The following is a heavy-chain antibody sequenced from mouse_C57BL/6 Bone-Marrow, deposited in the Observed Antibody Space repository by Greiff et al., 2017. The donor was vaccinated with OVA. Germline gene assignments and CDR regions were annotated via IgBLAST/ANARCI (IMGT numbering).Heavy chain of an antibody. CDR2: IRLKSDNYAT. CDR3: TGFYDGYSRAMDY. J-gene: IGHJ4*01. D-gene: IGHD2-3*01. V-gene: IGHV6-3*01. CDR1: GFTFSNYW. Sequence: EVKLLESGGGLVQPGGSMKLSCVASGFTFSNYWMNWVRQSPEKGLEWVAQIRLKSDNYATHYAESVKGRFTISRDDSKSSVYLQMNNLRAEDTGIYYCTGFYDGYSRAMDYWGQGTSVTVSS.